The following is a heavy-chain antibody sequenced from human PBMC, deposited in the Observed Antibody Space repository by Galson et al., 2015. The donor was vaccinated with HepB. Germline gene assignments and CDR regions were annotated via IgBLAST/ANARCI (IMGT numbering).Heavy chain of an antibody. CDR2: ISYDGNNE. J-gene: IGHJ5*02. V-gene: IGHV3-30*18. CDR3: AKSHSPSWHNWFDP. D-gene: IGHD2-2*01. Sequence: SLRLSCAAPGFTFRNYGMHWVRQTPGKGLEWVAAISYDGNNEYIADSLRGRFTISRDNSKNTLYLQMNSLRPEDTALYYCAKSHSPSWHNWFDPWGQGTLVTVSS. CDR1: GFTFRNYG.